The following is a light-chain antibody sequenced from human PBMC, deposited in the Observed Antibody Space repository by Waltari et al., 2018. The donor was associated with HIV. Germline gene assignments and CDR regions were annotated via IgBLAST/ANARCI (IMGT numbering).Light chain of an antibody. Sequence: IVLTQSPGTLSLSPGERATLSCRASQSVSSSYLAWYQQEPGQAPRLLIYGASSRATGIPDRFSGSGSGTDFTLTISRLEPEDFAVYYCQHYGSSQYTFGQGTKLELK. J-gene: IGKJ2*01. CDR3: QHYGSSQYT. V-gene: IGKV3-20*01. CDR1: QSVSSSY. CDR2: GAS.